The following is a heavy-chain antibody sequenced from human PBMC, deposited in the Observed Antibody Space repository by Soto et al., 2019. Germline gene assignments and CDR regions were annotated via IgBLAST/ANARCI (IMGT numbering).Heavy chain of an antibody. J-gene: IGHJ6*02. CDR3: ARDTLLYCSGGSCDGMDV. CDR1: GFTFSSYA. CDR2: ISYDGSNK. V-gene: IGHV3-30-3*01. D-gene: IGHD2-15*01. Sequence: GGSLRLSCAASGFTFSSYAMHWVRQAPGKGLEWVAVISYDGSNKYYAGSVKGRFTISRDNSKNTLYLQMNSLRAEDTAVYYCARDTLLYCSGGSCDGMDVWGQGTTVTVSS.